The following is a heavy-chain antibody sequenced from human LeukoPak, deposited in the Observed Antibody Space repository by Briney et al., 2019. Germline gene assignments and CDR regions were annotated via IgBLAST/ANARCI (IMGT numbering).Heavy chain of an antibody. CDR3: ARSAARLRYYYAMDV. CDR2: IYSGDSGVST. D-gene: IGHD6-6*01. CDR1: GFSVSNTY. V-gene: IGHV3-53*04. Sequence: GGSLTLSCAASGFSVSNTYMSWVRQAPGKGLEWVSVIYSGDSGVSTYYADSVEGRFTISRHNSKNTLYLQMSSLRAEDTAVYFCARSAARLRYYYAMDVWGQGTTVTVCS. J-gene: IGHJ6*02.